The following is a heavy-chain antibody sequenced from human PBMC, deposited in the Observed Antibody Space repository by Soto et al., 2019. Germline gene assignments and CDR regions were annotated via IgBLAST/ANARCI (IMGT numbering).Heavy chain of an antibody. D-gene: IGHD1-26*01. V-gene: IGHV3-64*07. CDR1: GFTFSSYA. Sequence: EVQLVESGGGLVQPGGSLRLSCAASGFTFSSYAMFWVRQAPGKGLQYVSAINNNGGDIFYADSVKGRFTMSRDNSRNTLYLQMGSLRPEDMGIYYCARDWDLDYWGQGTQVTVSS. CDR3: ARDWDLDY. J-gene: IGHJ4*02. CDR2: INNNGGDI.